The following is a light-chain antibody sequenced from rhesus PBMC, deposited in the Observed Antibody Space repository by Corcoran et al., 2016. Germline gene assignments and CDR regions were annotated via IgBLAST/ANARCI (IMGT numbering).Light chain of an antibody. CDR3: QHYYRTPYN. CDR2: EAS. V-gene: IGKV1-25*01. J-gene: IGKJ2*01. CDR1: QGITND. Sequence: DIQMTQSPSSLSASVGDRVTITCRASQGITNDLAWYQQKPGETPKLLIYEASILQSGIPSRFSGSGSGTDVTLTISSLQSEDFATVYCQHYYRTPYNVGQGTKVEIK.